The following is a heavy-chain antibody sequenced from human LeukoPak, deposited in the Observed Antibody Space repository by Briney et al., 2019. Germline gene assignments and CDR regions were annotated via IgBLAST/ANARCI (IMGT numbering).Heavy chain of an antibody. CDR3: ARAASHYYFDS. J-gene: IGHJ4*02. CDR1: GFTFSSYG. CDR2: ISSGSSYIYST. D-gene: IGHD6-6*01. V-gene: IGHV3-21*01. Sequence: GGSLRLSCAASGFTFSSYGMNWVRQAPGQGLESVSSISSGSSYIYSTYYADSVKGRFTISRDSTKNSLYLQINSLRAEDTAVYYCARAASHYYFDSWGQGTLVTVSS.